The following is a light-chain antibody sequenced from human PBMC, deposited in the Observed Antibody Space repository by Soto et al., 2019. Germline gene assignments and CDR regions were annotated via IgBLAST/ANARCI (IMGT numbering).Light chain of an antibody. J-gene: IGKJ2*01. CDR3: QQYNSYPT. CDR1: QSLGSW. CDR2: KAS. V-gene: IGKV1-5*03. Sequence: DIQMTQSPSTLSASVGDRVTITCRASQSLGSWLAWYQQKPGKAPKLLIYKASSLESGVPSRFSGSGSGTEFTLTISSLQPDDFATYYCQQYNSYPTFGQGTKLEIK.